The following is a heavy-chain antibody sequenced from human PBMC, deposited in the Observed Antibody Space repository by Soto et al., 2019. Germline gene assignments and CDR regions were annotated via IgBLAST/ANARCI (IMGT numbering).Heavy chain of an antibody. CDR1: GFTFSSYS. CDR2: IKKDGSER. CDR3: ARDGL. J-gene: IGHJ4*02. V-gene: IGHV3-7*01. Sequence: GGSLRLSCAGSGFTFSSYSMNWVRQAPGKGPEWVAYIKKDGSERHYVDSVKGRFTISRDNAKNSLYLQMNSLTAEDTAVYYCARDGLWGQGTLVTVSS.